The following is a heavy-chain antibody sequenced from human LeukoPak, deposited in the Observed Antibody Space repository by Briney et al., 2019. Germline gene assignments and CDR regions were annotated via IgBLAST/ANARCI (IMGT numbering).Heavy chain of an antibody. CDR2: INPNSGNT. J-gene: IGHJ4*02. CDR1: GYTFTDYY. D-gene: IGHD6-6*01. Sequence: GASVKVSCKTSGYTFTDYYMHWVRQAPGQGLEWMGWINPNSGNTNYAQKLQGRVTMTTDTSTSTAYMELRSLRSDDTAVYYCARGSEYRAYFDYWGQGTLVTVSS. CDR3: ARGSEYRAYFDY. V-gene: IGHV1-18*04.